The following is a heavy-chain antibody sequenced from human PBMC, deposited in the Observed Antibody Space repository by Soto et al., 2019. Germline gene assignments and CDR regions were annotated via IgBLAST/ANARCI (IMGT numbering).Heavy chain of an antibody. D-gene: IGHD1-7*01. Sequence: QVQLQESGPGLVKPSETLSLTCTVSGASINNHYWSWTRQPPGKGLEWIGFFHYSETRYNSSLKSRVTMSVDTSKNQFSLRLTSVTAADTAVYYCARDGTGTNPNYTEVWGKGNTVTVSS. CDR2: FHYSET. CDR1: GASINNHY. J-gene: IGHJ6*03. CDR3: ARDGTGTNPNYTEV. V-gene: IGHV4-59*11.